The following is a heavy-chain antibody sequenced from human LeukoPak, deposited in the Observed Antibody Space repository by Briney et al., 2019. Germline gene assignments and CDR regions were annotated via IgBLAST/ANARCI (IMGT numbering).Heavy chain of an antibody. J-gene: IGHJ4*02. Sequence: GGSLRLSCTASGFTLSSYEMSWVRQAPGEGLEWVSSIDYSGGSTYYADSVKGRFTISRDNSKNTLYLQLNSLRGDDTAVYYCTRTSGWYGVSWGQGTLVTVSS. D-gene: IGHD6-19*01. CDR3: TRTSGWYGVS. CDR2: IDYSGGST. CDR1: GFTLSSYE. V-gene: IGHV3-23*01.